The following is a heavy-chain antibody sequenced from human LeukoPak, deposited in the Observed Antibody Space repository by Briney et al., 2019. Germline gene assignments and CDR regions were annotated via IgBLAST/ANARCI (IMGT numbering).Heavy chain of an antibody. D-gene: IGHD3-22*01. CDR1: GFTFSSHA. Sequence: GGSLRLSCAASGFTFSSHAMHWVRQAPGKGLEWVSAIRDSGRGTYYADSVKGRFTISRDNSKNTLYLQMNSLGAEDTAVYYCAREWASYDRSGYYPFDHWGQGTLVTVSS. CDR3: AREWASYDRSGYYPFDH. V-gene: IGHV3-23*01. CDR2: IRDSGRGT. J-gene: IGHJ4*02.